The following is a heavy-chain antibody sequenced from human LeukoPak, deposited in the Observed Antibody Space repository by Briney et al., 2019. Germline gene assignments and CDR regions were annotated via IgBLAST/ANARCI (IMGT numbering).Heavy chain of an antibody. CDR3: ARVGGSYYYGMDV. Sequence: GASVKVSCKASGGTFSSSPITWVRQAPGQGLEWMGRIIPILGIANYAQKFQGRVTITADKSTSTAYMELSSLRSEDTAVYYCARVGGSYYYGMDVWGQGTTVTVSS. CDR2: IIPILGIA. J-gene: IGHJ6*02. D-gene: IGHD1-26*01. CDR1: GGTFSSSP. V-gene: IGHV1-69*04.